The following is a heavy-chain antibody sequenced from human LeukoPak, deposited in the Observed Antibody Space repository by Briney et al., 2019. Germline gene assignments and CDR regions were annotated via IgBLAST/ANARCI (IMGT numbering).Heavy chain of an antibody. D-gene: IGHD6-13*01. Sequence: SQTLSLTCTVSGGSISSGDYYWSWLRQPPGKGLEWIGYIYYSGSTYYNPSLKSRVTISVDTSKNQFSLKLSSLTAADTAVYYCQGFSGYSSSWYYFDYWGQGTLVTVSS. V-gene: IGHV4-30-4*01. J-gene: IGHJ4*02. CDR3: QGFSGYSSSWYYFDY. CDR1: GGSISSGDYY. CDR2: IYYSGST.